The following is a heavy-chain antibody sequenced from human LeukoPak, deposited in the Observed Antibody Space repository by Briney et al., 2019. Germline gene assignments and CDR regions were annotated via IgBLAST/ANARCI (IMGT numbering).Heavy chain of an antibody. V-gene: IGHV5-51*01. Sequence: GESLKISCKGSGYSFTSYWIGWVRQMPGKGLEWMGIIYPGDSDTRYSPSFQGQVTISADKSISTAYLQWSSLKASDTAMYYCARHVKSYGSGSYLNYYYYMDVWGKGTTVTVSS. CDR3: ARHVKSYGSGSYLNYYYYMDV. J-gene: IGHJ6*03. CDR1: GYSFTSYW. D-gene: IGHD3-10*01. CDR2: IYPGDSDT.